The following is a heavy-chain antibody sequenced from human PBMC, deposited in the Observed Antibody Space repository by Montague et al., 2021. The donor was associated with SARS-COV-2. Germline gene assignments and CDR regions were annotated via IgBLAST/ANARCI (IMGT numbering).Heavy chain of an antibody. CDR3: ARETSTSGWFQQFDY. V-gene: IGHV4-39*01. CDR1: GGSISSSSYY. Sequence: SETLSLTCTVSGGSISSSSYYWGWIRQPPGKGLEWIGSIYYSGTTYYNPSLQSRVTISVDTSKNQFSLKLSSVTAADTAVYYCARETSTSGWFQQFDYWGQGTLVTVSS. D-gene: IGHD6-19*01. J-gene: IGHJ4*02. CDR2: IYYSGTT.